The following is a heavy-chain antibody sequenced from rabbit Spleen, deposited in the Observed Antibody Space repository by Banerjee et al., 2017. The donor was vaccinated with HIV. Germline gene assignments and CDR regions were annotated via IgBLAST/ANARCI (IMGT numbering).Heavy chain of an antibody. CDR2: IYAAKGST. CDR3: AREDDEYANYYFGL. CDR1: GIDFTNYY. D-gene: IGHD2-1*01. J-gene: IGHJ4*01. V-gene: IGHV1S7*01. Sequence: QLTETGGGLVQPGGSLTLSCKASGIDFTNYYITWVRQAPGKGLEWIGIIYAAKGSTDYASWVNGRFTISSDNAQSTVDLKMTSLTAADTATYFCAREDDEYANYYFGLWGQGTLVTVS.